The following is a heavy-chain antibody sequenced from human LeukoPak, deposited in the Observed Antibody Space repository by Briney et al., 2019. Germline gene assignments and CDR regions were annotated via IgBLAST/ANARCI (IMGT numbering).Heavy chain of an antibody. CDR3: ARIAPYSSGWYPGGFDY. CDR2: INHSGST. D-gene: IGHD6-19*01. Sequence: GSLRLSCAASGFTFSSYSMNWVRQPPGKGLEWIGEINHSGSTNYNPSLKSRVTISVDTSKNQFSLKLSSVTAADTAVYYCARIAPYSSGWYPGGFDYWGQGTLVTVSS. J-gene: IGHJ4*02. V-gene: IGHV4-34*01. CDR1: GFTFSSYS.